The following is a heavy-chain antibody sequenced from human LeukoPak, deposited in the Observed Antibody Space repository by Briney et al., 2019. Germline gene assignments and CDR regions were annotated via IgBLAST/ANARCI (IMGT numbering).Heavy chain of an antibody. J-gene: IGHJ4*02. Sequence: PGGSLRLSCAASGFTFSSYAMNWVRQAPGKGLEWVAFIRYDGSNKYYADSVKGRFTISRDNSKNTLYLQMNSLRAEDTAVYYCAKDPTYDSSGYYWYYFDYWGQGTLVTVSS. CDR1: GFTFSSYA. CDR3: AKDPTYDSSGYYWYYFDY. CDR2: IRYDGSNK. V-gene: IGHV3-30*02. D-gene: IGHD3-22*01.